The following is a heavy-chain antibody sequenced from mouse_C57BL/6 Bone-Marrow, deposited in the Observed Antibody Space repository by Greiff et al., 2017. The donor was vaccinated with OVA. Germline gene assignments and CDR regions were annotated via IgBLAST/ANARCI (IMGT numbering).Heavy chain of an antibody. Sequence: VQLQQPGAELVKPGASVKLSCKASGYTFTSYWMHWVKQRPGQGLEWIGMIHPNSGSTNYNEKFKSKATLTVDKSSSTAYMELRSLTSEDSAVYFCARSGDYGAMDYWGQGTSVTVSS. D-gene: IGHD1-1*01. CDR2: IHPNSGST. J-gene: IGHJ4*01. CDR1: GYTFTSYW. CDR3: ARSGDYGAMDY. V-gene: IGHV1-64*01.